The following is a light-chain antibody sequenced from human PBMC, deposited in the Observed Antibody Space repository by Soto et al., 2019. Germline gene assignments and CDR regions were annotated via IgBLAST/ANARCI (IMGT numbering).Light chain of an antibody. V-gene: IGKV1-5*03. CDR3: QQYNNYGSWT. J-gene: IGKJ1*01. Sequence: DIQMTQSPSTLSASVGDRVTITCRASQSISAGLAWYQQKPGKAPKLLIYKASSLESGVTSRFSGSGSGTEFTLTISSLQPDDFATYYCQQYNNYGSWTFGQGTKVEIK. CDR1: QSISAG. CDR2: KAS.